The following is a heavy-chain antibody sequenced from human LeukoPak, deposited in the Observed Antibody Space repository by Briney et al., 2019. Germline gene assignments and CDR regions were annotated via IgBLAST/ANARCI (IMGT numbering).Heavy chain of an antibody. CDR2: ISSSSSTI. Sequence: GGSLRLSCAASGFTFSSYSMNWVRQAPGKGLEWVSYISSSSSTIYYADSVKGRFTISRDNAKNSLYLQMNSLRAEDTAVYYCARSGWLQFDAFDIWGQGTMVTVSS. J-gene: IGHJ3*02. V-gene: IGHV3-48*04. CDR1: GFTFSSYS. D-gene: IGHD5-24*01. CDR3: ARSGWLQFDAFDI.